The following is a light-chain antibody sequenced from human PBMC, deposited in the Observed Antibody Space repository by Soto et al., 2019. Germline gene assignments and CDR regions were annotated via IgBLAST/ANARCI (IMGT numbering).Light chain of an antibody. CDR1: SSEVSRYNY. Sequence: QSVLTQPASVSGSPGQSIPISRTGPSSEVSRYNYVSWYQQHPVKVPKLMIYEVSNRPSGVSNRFYGSKSGNTASLSISGLQAGDEADYYCGSWDSSLSAYVFGTGTKVTVL. V-gene: IGLV2-14*01. CDR2: EVS. CDR3: GSWDSSLSAYV. J-gene: IGLJ1*01.